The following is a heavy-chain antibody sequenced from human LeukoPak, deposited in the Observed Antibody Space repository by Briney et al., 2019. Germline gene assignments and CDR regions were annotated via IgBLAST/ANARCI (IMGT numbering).Heavy chain of an antibody. Sequence: PGRSLRLSCAASGFTFRTYNMNWVRQVPGKGLEWVAVISFDGSDYYYADSVKGRFTISRDNSKDMVFLQINSLREDDTAMFYCARREDFLDSWGQGTLVIVSS. CDR3: ARREDFLDS. V-gene: IGHV3-30*03. D-gene: IGHD3-3*01. CDR2: ISFDGSDY. J-gene: IGHJ4*02. CDR1: GFTFRTYN.